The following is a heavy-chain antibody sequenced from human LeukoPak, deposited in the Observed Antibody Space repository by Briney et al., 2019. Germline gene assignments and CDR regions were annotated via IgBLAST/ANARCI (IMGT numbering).Heavy chain of an antibody. CDR2: ISGSGGST. D-gene: IGHD6-13*01. Sequence: GGSLRLSCAASGFTFSSYALSWVRQAPGKGLEWVSAISGSGGSTYYADSVKGRFTISRDNSKNTLYLQMNSLRAEDTAVYYCAKDLGAAATPSYFDYWGQGTLVTVSS. J-gene: IGHJ4*02. V-gene: IGHV3-23*01. CDR3: AKDLGAAATPSYFDY. CDR1: GFTFSSYA.